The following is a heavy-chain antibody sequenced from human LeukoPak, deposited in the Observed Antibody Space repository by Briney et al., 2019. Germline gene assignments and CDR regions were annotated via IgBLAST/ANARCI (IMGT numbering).Heavy chain of an antibody. Sequence: PGRSLRLSCTASGFTSGDYAMSWFRQAPGKGLEWVGFIRSKAYGGATEYAASVKGRFTISRDDSKSIAYLQMNSLKTEDTAVYYCTRTMVVTPTSEFDYWGQGTLVTVSS. J-gene: IGHJ4*02. CDR1: GFTSGDYA. D-gene: IGHD2-21*02. V-gene: IGHV3-49*03. CDR3: TRTMVVTPTSEFDY. CDR2: IRSKAYGGAT.